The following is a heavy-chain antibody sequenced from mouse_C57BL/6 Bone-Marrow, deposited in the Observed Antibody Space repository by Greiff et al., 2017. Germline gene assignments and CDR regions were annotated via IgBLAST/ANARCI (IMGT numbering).Heavy chain of an antibody. CDR2: INYDGSST. CDR3: ARQDGSSPYYAMDY. D-gene: IGHD1-1*01. J-gene: IGHJ4*01. Sequence: DVMLVESEGGLVQPGSSMKLSCTASGFTFSDYYMAWVRQVPEKGLEWVANINYDGSSTYYLDSLKSRFIISRDNAKNILYLQMSSLKSEDTATYYCARQDGSSPYYAMDYWGQGTSVTVSS. V-gene: IGHV5-16*01. CDR1: GFTFSDYY.